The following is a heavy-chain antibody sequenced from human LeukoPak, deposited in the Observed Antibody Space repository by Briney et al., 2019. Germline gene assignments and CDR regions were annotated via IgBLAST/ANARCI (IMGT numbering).Heavy chain of an antibody. Sequence: SETLSLTCTVSGGSVSSTTYYWCWIRQPPGKGLEWIASINYSGSTYYNPSLKSRVTISVDTSENQFSLKLSSVTAADTAVYYCAREGGFYRPLDYSGQGTLVTVSS. CDR2: INYSGST. V-gene: IGHV4-39*02. CDR1: GGSVSSTTYY. J-gene: IGHJ4*02. CDR3: AREGGFYRPLDY. D-gene: IGHD3-3*01.